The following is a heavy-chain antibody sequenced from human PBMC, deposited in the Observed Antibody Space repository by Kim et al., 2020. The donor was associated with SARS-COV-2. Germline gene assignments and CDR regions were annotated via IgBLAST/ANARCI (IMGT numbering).Heavy chain of an antibody. D-gene: IGHD1-1*01. CDR3: ARREPSNDAFDI. J-gene: IGHJ3*02. Sequence: ETLSLTCTVSGGSISSYYWSWIRQPPGKGLEWIGYIYYSGSTNYNPSLKSRVTISVDTSKNQFSLKLSSVTAADTAVYYCARREPSNDAFDIWGQGTMVTVSS. V-gene: IGHV4-59*08. CDR1: GGSISSYY. CDR2: IYYSGST.